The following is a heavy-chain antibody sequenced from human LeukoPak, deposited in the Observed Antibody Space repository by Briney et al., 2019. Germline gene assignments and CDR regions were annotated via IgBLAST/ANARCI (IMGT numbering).Heavy chain of an antibody. Sequence: ASVKVSCKASGYTFTSYYMHWVRQAPGQGLEWMGIINPSGGSTSYAQKFQGRVTMTRDTSTSTVYMGLSSLRSEDAAVYYCASSVGATGNWFDPWGQGTLVTVSS. J-gene: IGHJ5*02. CDR3: ASSVGATGNWFDP. CDR1: GYTFTSYY. CDR2: INPSGGST. D-gene: IGHD1-26*01. V-gene: IGHV1-46*01.